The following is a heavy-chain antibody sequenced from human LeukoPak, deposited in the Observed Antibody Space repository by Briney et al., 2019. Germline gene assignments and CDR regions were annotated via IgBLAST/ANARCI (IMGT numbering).Heavy chain of an antibody. CDR3: ARDTLPLGRGYYYNFDY. D-gene: IGHD3-22*01. CDR1: GFTFSSYG. CDR2: ISYDGSNK. V-gene: IGHV3-30*03. Sequence: GGSLRLSCAASGFTFSSYGMHWVRQAPGKGLEWVAVISYDGSNKYYADSVKGRFTISRDNSKNTLYLQMNSLRAEDTAVYYCARDTLPLGRGYYYNFDYWGQGTLVTVSS. J-gene: IGHJ4*02.